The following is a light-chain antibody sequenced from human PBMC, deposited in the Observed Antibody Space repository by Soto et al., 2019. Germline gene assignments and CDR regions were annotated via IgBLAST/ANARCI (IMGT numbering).Light chain of an antibody. CDR2: KAS. J-gene: IGKJ2*01. CDR1: QSISSW. CDR3: QQYNSYLYT. Sequence: DIQMAPSASTLSASVGDRVTITCRASQSISSWLAWYQQKPGKAPKLLIYKASSLESGVPSRFSGSGSGTEFTLTISSLQPDDFATYYCQQYNSYLYTFGQGTKV. V-gene: IGKV1-5*03.